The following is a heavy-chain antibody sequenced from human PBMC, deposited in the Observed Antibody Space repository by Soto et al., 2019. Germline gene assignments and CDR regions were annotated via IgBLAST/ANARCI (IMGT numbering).Heavy chain of an antibody. CDR3: AKAFSSSWYFGIDC. Sequence: GGSLRLSCAASGFTFSNYAMNWVRQAPGRGLEWVSEVSAGGSTYYADSVKGRFTISRDNSKNQLYLQMNGLRAEDTALYYCAKAFSSSWYFGIDCWGQGTLVTVSS. V-gene: IGHV3-23*01. CDR2: VSAGGST. J-gene: IGHJ4*02. D-gene: IGHD6-13*01. CDR1: GFTFSNYA.